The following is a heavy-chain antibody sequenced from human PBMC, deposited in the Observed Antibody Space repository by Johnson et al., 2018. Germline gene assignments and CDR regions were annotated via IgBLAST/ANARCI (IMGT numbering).Heavy chain of an antibody. J-gene: IGHJ3*02. Sequence: QVQLQESGPGLVKPSETLSLTCTVSGGSISSYYWSWIRQPPGKGLEWIGYIYYSGSTNYNPSLKSRVTISVDTSKNRFSLKRSSVTAADTAVYYCARTGGAGSYVKIWGQGTMVTVSS. D-gene: IGHD1-26*01. CDR1: GGSISSYY. CDR2: IYYSGST. CDR3: ARTGGAGSYVKI. V-gene: IGHV4-59*01.